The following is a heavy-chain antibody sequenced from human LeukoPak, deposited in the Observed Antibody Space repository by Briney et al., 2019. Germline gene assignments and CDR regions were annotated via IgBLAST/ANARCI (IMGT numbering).Heavy chain of an antibody. V-gene: IGHV3-21*01. CDR3: ARDIDSYGQSHFDY. J-gene: IGHJ4*02. CDR1: GFTFSSYW. Sequence: GGSLRLSCAVSGFTFSSYWMHWVRQAPGKGLEWVSSISSSSSYIYYADSVKGRFTISRDNAKNSLYLQMNSLRAEDTAVYYCARDIDSYGQSHFDYWGQGTLVTVSS. D-gene: IGHD5-18*01. CDR2: ISSSSSYI.